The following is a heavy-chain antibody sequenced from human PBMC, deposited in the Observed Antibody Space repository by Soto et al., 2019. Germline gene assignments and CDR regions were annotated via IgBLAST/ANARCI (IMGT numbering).Heavy chain of an antibody. CDR2: IWYVGSNK. CDR3: AREKYLLAEGLAPLYYFDY. J-gene: IGHJ4*02. V-gene: IGHV3-33*01. Sequence: GGSLRLSCAASGFTFSSYGMHWVRQAPGKGLERVAVIWYVGSNKYYADSVKGRFTISRDNSKNTLYLQMNSLRAEDTAVYYCAREKYLLAEGLAPLYYFDYWGQGTLVTVSS. CDR1: GFTFSSYG. D-gene: IGHD3-3*01.